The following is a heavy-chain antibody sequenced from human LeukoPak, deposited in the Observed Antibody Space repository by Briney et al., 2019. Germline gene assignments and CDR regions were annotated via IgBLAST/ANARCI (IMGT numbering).Heavy chain of an antibody. J-gene: IGHJ4*02. CDR1: GYTLTELS. CDR2: FYPEDGEA. V-gene: IGHV1-24*01. D-gene: IGHD2-2*01. CDR3: ATRSTSFDY. Sequence: ASVKVSCKVSGYTLTELSMHWVRQAPGKGLEWMGGFYPEDGEAVYAQKFQGRVTMTEDTSTDTVYMELSSLRSEDTAMYYCATRSTSFDYWGQGTLVTVSS.